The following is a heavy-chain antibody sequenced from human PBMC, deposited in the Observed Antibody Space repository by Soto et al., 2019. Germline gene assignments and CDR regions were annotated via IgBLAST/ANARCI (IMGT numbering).Heavy chain of an antibody. D-gene: IGHD6-6*01. CDR3: VKASTYSSSQGWFDP. CDR2: ISWNCGNI. Sequence: EVQLVESGGGLVQPGRSLRLSCAASGFSFDGYAMNWVRQPPGKGLEWVSGISWNCGNIDYADSVKGRFTISRDNAKNSLYLQMNSLRAEDTALYYCVKASTYSSSQGWFDPWGQGTMVTVSS. CDR1: GFSFDGYA. V-gene: IGHV3-9*01. J-gene: IGHJ5*02.